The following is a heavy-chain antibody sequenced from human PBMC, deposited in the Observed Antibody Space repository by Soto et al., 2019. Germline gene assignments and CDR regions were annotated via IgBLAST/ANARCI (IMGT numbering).Heavy chain of an antibody. CDR3: ARVTHYDFWSGPYYYFDY. Sequence: VASVKVSCKASGYTFTSYYMHWVRQAPGQGLEWMGIINPSGGSTSYAQKFQGRVTMTRDTSTSTVYMELSSLRSEDTAVYYCARVTHYDFWSGPYYYFDYWGQGTLVTVSS. J-gene: IGHJ4*02. D-gene: IGHD3-3*01. V-gene: IGHV1-46*03. CDR1: GYTFTSYY. CDR2: INPSGGST.